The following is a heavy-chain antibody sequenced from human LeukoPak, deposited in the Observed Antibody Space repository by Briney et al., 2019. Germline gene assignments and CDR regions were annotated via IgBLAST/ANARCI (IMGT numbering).Heavy chain of an antibody. CDR1: GYTFTSYG. V-gene: IGHV1-18*01. CDR3: ARDPHDIVVVPAAMGVDY. J-gene: IGHJ4*02. D-gene: IGHD2-2*01. CDR2: ISAYNGNT. Sequence: ASVKVSCKASGYTFTSYGISWVRQAPGQGREWMGGISAYNGNTNYAQKLQGRVTMTTDTSTSTAYMELRSLRSDDKAVYYCARDPHDIVVVPAAMGVDYWGQVTLVTVSS.